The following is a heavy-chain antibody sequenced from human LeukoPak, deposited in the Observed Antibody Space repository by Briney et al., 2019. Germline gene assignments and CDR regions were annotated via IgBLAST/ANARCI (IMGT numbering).Heavy chain of an antibody. CDR1: GFTFSNYN. J-gene: IGHJ6*03. D-gene: IGHD1-26*01. CDR2: ITSSGTYI. Sequence: PGGSLRLSCAASGFTFSNYNMNWVRQAPGKAMEWVSSITSSGTYIFYADSVKGRFTISRDNAKNSLYLRMDSLGPEDTAVYYCARDPYSGNYGNDYYYYMDVWGKGTTVTISS. V-gene: IGHV3-21*01. CDR3: ARDPYSGNYGNDYYYYMDV.